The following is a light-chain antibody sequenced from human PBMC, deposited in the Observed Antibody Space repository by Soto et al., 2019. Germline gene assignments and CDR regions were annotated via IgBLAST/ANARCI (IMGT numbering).Light chain of an antibody. CDR1: KIGSKS. CDR2: DDS. V-gene: IGLV3-21*02. CDR3: QVWDSRSDHVV. Sequence: SYELTQPPSVSVAPGQTARIAWGGDKIGSKSVHWYQQKPGQAPVLVVYDDSDRPSGIPERFSGSNSGNTATLTISRVEAGDEADFYCQVWDSRSDHVVFGGGTKLTVL. J-gene: IGLJ2*01.